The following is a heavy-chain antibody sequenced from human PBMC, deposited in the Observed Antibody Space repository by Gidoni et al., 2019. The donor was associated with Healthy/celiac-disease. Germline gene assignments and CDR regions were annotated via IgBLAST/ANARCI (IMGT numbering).Heavy chain of an antibody. CDR3: ARDNGYCSGGSCYSIDY. CDR1: GYTFTSYY. CDR2: INPSGGST. Sequence: QVQLVQSGAEGKKPGASVMVSCKASGYTFTSYYMHWVRQAPGQGLEWMGIINPSGGSTSYAQKYQGRVTMTRDTSTSTVYMELSSLRSEDTAVYYCARDNGYCSGGSCYSIDYWGQGTLVTVSS. V-gene: IGHV1-46*01. J-gene: IGHJ4*02. D-gene: IGHD2-15*01.